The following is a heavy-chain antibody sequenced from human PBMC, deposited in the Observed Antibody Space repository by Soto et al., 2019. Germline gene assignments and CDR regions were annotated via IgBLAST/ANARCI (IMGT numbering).Heavy chain of an antibody. CDR1: GYSFTSYW. D-gene: IGHD3-16*01. V-gene: IGHV5-10-1*01. CDR2: IDPSDSYT. CDR3: ASRRVQDTFPGGAYYGMDL. Sequence: GESLKISCKGSGYSFTSYWISWVRQMPGKGLEWMGRIDPSDSYTNYSPSFQGHVTISADKSISTAYLQWSSLKASDTAMYYCASRRVQDTFPGGAYYGMDLWGQGTTVTVYS. J-gene: IGHJ6*02.